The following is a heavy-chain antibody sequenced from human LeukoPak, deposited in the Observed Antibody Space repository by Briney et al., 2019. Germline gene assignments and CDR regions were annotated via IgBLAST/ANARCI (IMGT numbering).Heavy chain of an antibody. D-gene: IGHD3-16*01. CDR2: IYYSGST. J-gene: IGHJ4*02. V-gene: IGHV4-39*01. Sequence: LETLCLTCSGSRGSISSTTHYWGWIRQPPGKGLEWIANIYYSGSTYYNPSLKSRATISIDTSKDQFSLKLTSVSAADTAVYYCARRALGGEYFDIWGQGVLVTVSS. CDR1: RGSISSTTHY. CDR3: ARRALGGEYFDI.